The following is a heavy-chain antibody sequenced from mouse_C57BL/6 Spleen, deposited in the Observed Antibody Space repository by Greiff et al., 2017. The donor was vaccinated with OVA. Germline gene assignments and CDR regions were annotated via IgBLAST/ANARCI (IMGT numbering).Heavy chain of an antibody. CDR3: ARPYGRSYNAMDY. CDR2: ISSGGGYT. D-gene: IGHD1-1*01. Sequence: EVQGVESGGDLVKPGGSLKLSCAASGFTFSSYGMSWVRQTPDKRLEWVATISSGGGYTYYPDSVKGRFTISRDNAKNTLYLQMGSLKSEDTARYYCARPYGRSYNAMDYWGQGTSVTVSS. CDR1: GFTFSSYG. J-gene: IGHJ4*01. V-gene: IGHV5-6*01.